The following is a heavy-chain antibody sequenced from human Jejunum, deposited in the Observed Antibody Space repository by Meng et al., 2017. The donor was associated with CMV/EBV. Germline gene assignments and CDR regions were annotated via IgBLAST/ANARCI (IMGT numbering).Heavy chain of an antibody. V-gene: IGHV3-21*01. Sequence: SALTVSNYGMSWGRQAPGQGLEWFSSISRSSRYIYYADSVKGRFTISRDNAKNSLYLQMNSLRAEDPAVYYCARAGGIYDSPDVWGQGTTVTVSS. CDR3: ARAGGIYDSPDV. D-gene: IGHD3-3*01. CDR1: ALTVSNYG. J-gene: IGHJ6*02. CDR2: ISRSSRYI.